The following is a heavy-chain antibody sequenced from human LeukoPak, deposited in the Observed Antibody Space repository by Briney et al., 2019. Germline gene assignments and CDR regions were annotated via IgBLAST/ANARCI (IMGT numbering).Heavy chain of an antibody. D-gene: IGHD6-19*01. CDR2: IYSGGST. CDR1: GFTVSSNY. CDR3: AREAIKQWLPGPLDY. V-gene: IGHV3-66*01. J-gene: IGHJ4*02. Sequence: QAGGSLRLSCAASGFTVSSNYMSWVRQAPGKGLEWVSVIYSGGSTYYADSVKGRFTISRDNSKNTLYLQMNSLRAEDTAVYYCAREAIKQWLPGPLDYWGQGTLVTVSS.